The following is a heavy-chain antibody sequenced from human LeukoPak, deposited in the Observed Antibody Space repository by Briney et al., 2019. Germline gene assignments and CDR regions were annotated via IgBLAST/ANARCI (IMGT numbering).Heavy chain of an antibody. Sequence: SETLSLTCSVSGGSISTGGYYWSWIRQHPGKGLEWIGYINYSGSTYYNPSLKSRITISVDTSKNQFSLRLSSVTAADTAVYFCARESSIMTEPYFDYWGQGTWSPSPQ. D-gene: IGHD3-16*01. CDR2: INYSGST. J-gene: IGHJ4*02. CDR3: ARESSIMTEPYFDY. V-gene: IGHV4-31*03. CDR1: GGSISTGGYY.